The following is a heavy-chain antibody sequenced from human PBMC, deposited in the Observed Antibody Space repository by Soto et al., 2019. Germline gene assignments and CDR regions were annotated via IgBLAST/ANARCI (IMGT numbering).Heavy chain of an antibody. CDR3: ARAPRGQKGVNWIDP. CDR1: GYTFTSYD. V-gene: IGHV1-8*01. D-gene: IGHD3-16*01. J-gene: IGHJ5*02. Sequence: QVQLVQSGAEVKKPGASVKVSCKASGYTFTSYDINWVRQATGQGLEWMGWMNPNSGNTGYAQKFQGRVTMTRNTSINTADMELSSLRSEDTAVYYCARAPRGQKGVNWIDPWGQGTLVTVSS. CDR2: MNPNSGNT.